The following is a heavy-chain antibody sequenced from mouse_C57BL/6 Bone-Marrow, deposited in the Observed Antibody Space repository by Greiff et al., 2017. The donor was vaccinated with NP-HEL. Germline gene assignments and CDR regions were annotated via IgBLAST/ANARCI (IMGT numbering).Heavy chain of an antibody. J-gene: IGHJ3*01. D-gene: IGHD1-1*01. CDR1: GFTFSSYA. CDR3: ARDGAHYYGSSPCLAY. V-gene: IGHV5-4*01. Sequence: EVLLVESGGGLVKPGASLKLSCAASGFTFSSYAMSWVRQTPEKRLEWVATISAGGSYTYYPDNVKGRFTLSSDNAKNNLYLQMSHLKSEDTGMYYGARDGAHYYGSSPCLAYWGQGTLVTVSA. CDR2: ISAGGSYT.